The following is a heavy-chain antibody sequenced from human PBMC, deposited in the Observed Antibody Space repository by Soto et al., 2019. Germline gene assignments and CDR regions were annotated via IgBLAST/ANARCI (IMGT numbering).Heavy chain of an antibody. V-gene: IGHV4-39*01. CDR3: ARHADFWSDEGWFDP. Sequence: QLQLQESGPGLVKPSETLSLTCTVSGGSISSTSYYWGWIRQPPGKGLEWIASIYYNGFTYYNPSPKSRVTKSVDPSKNQFSLKLSSVTAADTAVYYCARHADFWSDEGWFDPWGQGTLVTVSS. D-gene: IGHD3-3*01. J-gene: IGHJ5*02. CDR1: GGSISSTSYY. CDR2: IYYNGFT.